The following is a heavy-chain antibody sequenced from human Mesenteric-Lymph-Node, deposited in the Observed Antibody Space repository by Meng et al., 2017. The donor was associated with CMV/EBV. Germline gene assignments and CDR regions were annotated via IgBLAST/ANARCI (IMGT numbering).Heavy chain of an antibody. CDR2: ISSSSSYI. Sequence: GESLKISCAASGFTFSSYSMNWVRQAPGKGLEWVSSISSSSSYIYYADSVKGRFTISRDNAKNSLYLQMNSLRAEDTALYHCAKGGLYSNYVSFDYWGQGTLVTVSS. D-gene: IGHD4-11*01. J-gene: IGHJ4*02. V-gene: IGHV3-21*04. CDR3: AKGGLYSNYVSFDY. CDR1: GFTFSSYS.